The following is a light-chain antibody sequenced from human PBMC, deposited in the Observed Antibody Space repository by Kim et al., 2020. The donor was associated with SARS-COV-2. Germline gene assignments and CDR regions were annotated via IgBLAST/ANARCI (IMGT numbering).Light chain of an antibody. V-gene: IGKV3-15*01. CDR1: QSVSSN. J-gene: IGKJ1*01. CDR3: QQYNNWWT. Sequence: SVSRGERATLSCRTSQSVSSNLAWYQQKPGQAPRLLIYGASTRATGIPARFSGSGSGTEFTLTISSLQSEDFAVYYCQQYNNWWTFGQGTKVDIK. CDR2: GAS.